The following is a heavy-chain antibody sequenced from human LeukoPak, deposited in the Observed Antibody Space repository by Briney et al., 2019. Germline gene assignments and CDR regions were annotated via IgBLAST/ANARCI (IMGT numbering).Heavy chain of an antibody. J-gene: IGHJ4*02. CDR3: ATSTLRFSEN. Sequence: SSETLSLTCTVSGGSISSYYWSWIRQPPGKGLEWIGYIYYSGSTNYNPSLKSRVTISVDTSKNQFSLKLSSVTAADTAVYYCATSTLRFSENWGQGTLVTVSS. D-gene: IGHD3-3*01. V-gene: IGHV4-59*08. CDR1: GGSISSYY. CDR2: IYYSGST.